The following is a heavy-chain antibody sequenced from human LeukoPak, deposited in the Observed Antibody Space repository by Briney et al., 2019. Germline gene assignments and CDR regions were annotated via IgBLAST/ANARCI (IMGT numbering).Heavy chain of an antibody. Sequence: GGSLRLSCAASGFTFSSYWMTWVRQAPGKGLEWVANIKQDGGEKYYLDSVKGRFAISRDNAKNSLYLQMNSLRAEDTAVYYCARVSAEWLLFYWGQGTLVTVSS. CDR1: GFTFSSYW. V-gene: IGHV3-7*01. CDR3: ARVSAEWLLFY. J-gene: IGHJ4*02. D-gene: IGHD3-3*01. CDR2: IKQDGGEK.